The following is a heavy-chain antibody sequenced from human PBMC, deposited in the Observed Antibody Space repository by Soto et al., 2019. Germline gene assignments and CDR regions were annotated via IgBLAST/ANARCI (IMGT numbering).Heavy chain of an antibody. CDR1: GFTFSSYA. CDR2: ISYDGSNK. CDR3: ASLSTVPLVRGVISRDNWFDP. V-gene: IGHV3-30-3*01. D-gene: IGHD3-10*01. J-gene: IGHJ5*02. Sequence: GGSLRLSCAASGFTFSSYAMHWVRQAPGKGLEWVAVISYDGSNKYYADSVKGRFTISRDNSKNTLYLQMNSLRAEDTAVYYCASLSTVPLVRGVISRDNWFDPWGQGTLVTVSS.